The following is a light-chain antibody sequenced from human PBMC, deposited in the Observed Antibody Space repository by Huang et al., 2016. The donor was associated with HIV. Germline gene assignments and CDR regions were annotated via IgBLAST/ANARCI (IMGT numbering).Light chain of an antibody. CDR3: QQYNSSPGT. Sequence: EIVLTQSPDTLALSPGERATLSCRTSARGSSSVAWYQQKFGQSPRLLSYGGTNRAPGLADMFTGGGAGTDFTLVISRLEPEDFAIYYCQQYNSSPGTFGQGSNVEIK. J-gene: IGKJ1*01. CDR2: GGT. V-gene: IGKV3-20*01. CDR1: ARGSSS.